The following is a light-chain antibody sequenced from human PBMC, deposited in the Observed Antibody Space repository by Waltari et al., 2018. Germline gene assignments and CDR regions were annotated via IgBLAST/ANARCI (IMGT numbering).Light chain of an antibody. J-gene: IGLJ3*02. CDR1: SGPITHV. CDR2: VNSDGSH. CDR3: QTGGHGTWV. Sequence: QLELTQSPSASASLGASVTLTRTLSSGPITHVLPCPPQQPQKGPRYLMKVNSDGSHSRGDEIPDRFSGSSSGAERYLTISSLQSEDEADYYCQTGGHGTWVFGGGTKLTVL. V-gene: IGLV4-69*01.